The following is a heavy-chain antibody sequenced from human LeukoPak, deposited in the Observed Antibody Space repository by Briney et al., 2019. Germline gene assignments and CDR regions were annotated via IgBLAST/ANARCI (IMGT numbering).Heavy chain of an antibody. D-gene: IGHD6-19*01. CDR3: AKEVDSSGWYGHYDY. CDR1: GFPFSSYA. J-gene: IGHJ4*02. Sequence: PGGSLRLSCAASGFPFSSYAMSWVRQAPGKGLQWVSSISATGGSTYYADSVKGRSTVSRDNSKNTLYLQMNSLRAEDTAVYYCAKEVDSSGWYGHYDYWGQGTLVTVSS. CDR2: ISATGGST. V-gene: IGHV3-23*01.